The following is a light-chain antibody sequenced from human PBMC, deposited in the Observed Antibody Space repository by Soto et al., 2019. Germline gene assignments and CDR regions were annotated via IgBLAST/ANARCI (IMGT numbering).Light chain of an antibody. J-gene: IGKJ4*01. Sequence: EIVLTQSPGTLSLSPGERATLSCWASATVSNYLAWYQQRPGQAPRLLIYGASNRATGVPARFSGSGSGTDFTLTISSLEPEDFAVDYCQLRSTPLTVGGGTKVEIK. CDR3: QLRSTPLT. CDR1: ATVSNY. CDR2: GAS. V-gene: IGKV3-11*01.